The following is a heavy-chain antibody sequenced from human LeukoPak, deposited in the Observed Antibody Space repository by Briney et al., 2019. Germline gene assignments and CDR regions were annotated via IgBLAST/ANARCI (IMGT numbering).Heavy chain of an antibody. D-gene: IGHD2-15*01. V-gene: IGHV3-21*06. CDR1: GFTFSSYW. J-gene: IGHJ4*02. CDR2: ISGSSSGYI. CDR3: ARDRKDIVVVVAATIDY. Sequence: PGGSLRLSCAASGFTFSSYWMHWVRQAPGKGLVWVSSISGSSSGYIYYADSLKGRFTISRDNAKNSLYLQMKSLRADDTAVYYCARDRKDIVVVVAATIDYWGQGTLVTVSS.